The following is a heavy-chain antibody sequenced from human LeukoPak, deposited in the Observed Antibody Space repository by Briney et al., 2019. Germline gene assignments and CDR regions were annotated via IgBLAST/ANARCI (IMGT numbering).Heavy chain of an antibody. J-gene: IGHJ3*02. D-gene: IGHD3-10*01. CDR2: IIGSGGST. V-gene: IGHV3-23*01. CDR1: GFTFSSYA. Sequence: GGSLRLSCAASGFTFSSYAMSWVRQAPGKGLEWVSAIIGSGGSTYYADSVKGRFTISRDKSKNTLYLQMNSLRAEDTAVYYCAKDQGPIGNAFDIWGQGTMVTVSS. CDR3: AKDQGPIGNAFDI.